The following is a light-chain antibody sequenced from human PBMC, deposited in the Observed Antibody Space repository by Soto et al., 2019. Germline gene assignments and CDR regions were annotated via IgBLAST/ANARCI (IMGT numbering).Light chain of an antibody. J-gene: IGKJ5*01. CDR1: RSLVYSDGNTY. V-gene: IGKV2-30*01. CDR2: KVS. Sequence: VMTQSPLSLPVTLGQPASISCTSSRSLVYSDGNTYLNWFQQRPGQSPRRLIYKVSNRDSGVPDSFGGSGSGTDFTLKISRVDAEDVGVNYGMQGTHWPPITFGQGTRLEIK. CDR3: MQGTHWPPIT.